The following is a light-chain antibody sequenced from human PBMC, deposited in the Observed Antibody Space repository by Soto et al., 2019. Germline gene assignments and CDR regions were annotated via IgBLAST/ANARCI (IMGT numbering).Light chain of an antibody. CDR2: DVS. J-gene: IGLJ1*01. CDR1: SSDVGGYNY. V-gene: IGLV2-8*01. CDR3: SSYAGSSRNV. Sequence: QSVLTQPPSASGSPGQSVTISCTGTSSDVGGYNYVSWYQQHPDKAPKLLIYDVSKRPSGVPDRFSGSKSGNTASLTVSGLQAEDEADYYCSSYAGSSRNVFGTGTKLTVL.